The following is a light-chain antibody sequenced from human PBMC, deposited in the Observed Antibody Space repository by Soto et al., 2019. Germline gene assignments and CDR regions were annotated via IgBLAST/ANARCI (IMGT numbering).Light chain of an antibody. V-gene: IGKV3-11*01. CDR3: QQRANWPLX. J-gene: IGKJ4*01. Sequence: EIVLTQSPATLSLSPGEGVTLSCRASQSVNNLDWYQQKPGQAPRLLIYDASNRATGIPARFSGSGSGTDFTLTITYLEPEDFAVYYCQQRANWPLXXGGWTKVEIK. CDR1: QSVNN. CDR2: DAS.